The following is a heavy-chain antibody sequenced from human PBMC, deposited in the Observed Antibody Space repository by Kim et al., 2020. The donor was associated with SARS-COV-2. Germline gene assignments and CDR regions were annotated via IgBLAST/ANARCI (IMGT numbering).Heavy chain of an antibody. Sequence: SVKVSCKTSGGPFSNYAISWVRQAPGQGLEWMGGILSMFGRPDYAQNFQGRVTITADESTSTGYMELNSLRSEDTAVYFCASHTPDGKYYYGMDGWGQG. CDR3: ASHTPDGKYYYGMDG. J-gene: IGHJ6*02. CDR1: GGPFSNYA. CDR2: ILSMFGRP. V-gene: IGHV1-69*13.